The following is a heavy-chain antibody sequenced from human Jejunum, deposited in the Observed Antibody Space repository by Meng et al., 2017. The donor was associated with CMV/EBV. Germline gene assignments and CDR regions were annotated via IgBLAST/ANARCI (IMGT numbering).Heavy chain of an antibody. V-gene: IGHV1-69*05. J-gene: IGHJ4*02. CDR1: GGTFSNYG. CDR3: ARALVGPSAHFDS. CDR2: NVTRLGPT. D-gene: IGHD1-26*01. Sequence: ASGGTFSNYGVNWVRQAPGQGLEWLGGNVTRLGPTTYAQPFQGRVTITMDKSATTAYMEVNSLTSQDTALYFCARALVGPSAHFDSWGQGTLVTVSS.